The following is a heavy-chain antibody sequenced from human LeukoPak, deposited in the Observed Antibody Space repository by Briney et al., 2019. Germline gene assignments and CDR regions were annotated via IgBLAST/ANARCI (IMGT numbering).Heavy chain of an antibody. V-gene: IGHV3-48*02. Sequence: SGGSLRLSCAASGFTFSSYSMNWVRQAPGKGLEWVSYISSSSSTIYYADSVKGRFTISRDNAKNSLYLQMNSLRDEDTAVYYCARDLRDYGGNEAFDYWGQGTLVTVSS. CDR3: ARDLRDYGGNEAFDY. J-gene: IGHJ4*02. CDR1: GFTFSSYS. CDR2: ISSSSSTI. D-gene: IGHD4-23*01.